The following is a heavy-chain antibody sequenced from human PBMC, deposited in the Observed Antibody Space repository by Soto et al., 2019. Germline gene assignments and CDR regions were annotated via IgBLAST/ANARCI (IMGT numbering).Heavy chain of an antibody. CDR1: GYTFANSG. D-gene: IGHD5-12*01. CDR3: ARERGVATTPFDY. V-gene: IGHV1-18*01. Sequence: SVKVSCKDSGYTFANSGGTWVRQAPGQGLEWMGWISAYNGNTNYAQKLQGRVTMTTDTSTSTAYMELRSLRSDDTAVYYCARERGVATTPFDYWGQGIVVTVSS. J-gene: IGHJ4*02. CDR2: ISAYNGNT.